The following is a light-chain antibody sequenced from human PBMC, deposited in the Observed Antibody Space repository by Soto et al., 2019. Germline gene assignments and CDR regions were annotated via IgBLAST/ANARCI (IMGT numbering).Light chain of an antibody. J-gene: IGKJ1*01. Sequence: EMVVTQSPATLSVSPGERATLSCRASQDVSSNLAWYQQKPGQAPSLLIYGASTRATGTPARFSGSGSGTEFTLTISSLQSEDYAVYYCQQYNNWPPWTFGQGTKVEI. CDR2: GAS. V-gene: IGKV3-15*01. CDR1: QDVSSN. CDR3: QQYNNWPPWT.